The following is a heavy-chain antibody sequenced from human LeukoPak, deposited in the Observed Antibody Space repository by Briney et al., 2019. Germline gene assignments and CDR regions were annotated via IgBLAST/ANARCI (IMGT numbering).Heavy chain of an antibody. CDR2: IKQDGSEK. CDR3: ARFEGYCTNGVCYNPSFDY. J-gene: IGHJ4*02. Sequence: GGSLRLSCAASGFTFSSYWMSWVRQAPGKGLEWVANIKQDGSEKYYVDSVKGRFTISRDNAKNSLYLQMNRLRAEDTAVYYCARFEGYCTNGVCYNPSFDYWGQGTLVTVSS. V-gene: IGHV3-7*01. D-gene: IGHD2-8*01. CDR1: GFTFSSYW.